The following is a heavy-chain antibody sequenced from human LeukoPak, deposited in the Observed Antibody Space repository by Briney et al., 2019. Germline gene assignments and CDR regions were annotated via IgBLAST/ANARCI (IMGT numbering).Heavy chain of an antibody. D-gene: IGHD1-7*01. CDR1: GFTFSSYA. CDR3: AKIVGITGTTRSFDFDY. Sequence: GGSLRLSCAASGFTFSSYAMSWVRQAPGKGLKWVSAISGSGGSTYYADSVKGRFTISRDNSRNTLYLQMNSLRAEDTAVYYCAKIVGITGTTRSFDFDYWGQGTLVTVSS. CDR2: ISGSGGST. J-gene: IGHJ4*02. V-gene: IGHV3-23*01.